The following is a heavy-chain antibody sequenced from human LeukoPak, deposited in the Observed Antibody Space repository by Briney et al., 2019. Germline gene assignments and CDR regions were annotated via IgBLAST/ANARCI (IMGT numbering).Heavy chain of an antibody. D-gene: IGHD2-2*01. J-gene: IGHJ6*02. Sequence: GGSLRLSCAASGFTFSSYWMSWVRQAPGKGLEWVANIKRDGSEKYYVDSVKGRFTISRDNAKNSLYLQMNSLRAEDTALYYCAKANIVVVPAAPRDFGMDVWGQGTTVTVSS. V-gene: IGHV3-7*03. CDR2: IKRDGSEK. CDR1: GFTFSSYW. CDR3: AKANIVVVPAAPRDFGMDV.